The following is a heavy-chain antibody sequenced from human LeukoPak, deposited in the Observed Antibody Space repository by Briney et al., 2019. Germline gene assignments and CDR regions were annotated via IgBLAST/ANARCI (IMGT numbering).Heavy chain of an antibody. Sequence: GGSLRLSCAASGLTFRNYWMSWVRQAPGKGLEWVANIKQDGSDKFYVDAVNGRFTISRDNAKNSLYLQMNTLRAEDTAIYYCATFSGAHHKTFDSWGQGTLVTVSS. J-gene: IGHJ4*02. CDR1: GLTFRNYW. CDR3: ATFSGAHHKTFDS. CDR2: IKQDGSDK. D-gene: IGHD1-14*01. V-gene: IGHV3-7*01.